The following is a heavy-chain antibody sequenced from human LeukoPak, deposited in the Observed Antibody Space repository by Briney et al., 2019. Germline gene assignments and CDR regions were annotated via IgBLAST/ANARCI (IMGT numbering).Heavy chain of an antibody. CDR1: GGTFSSYA. CDR3: ASTLITIFGVVIPYYFDY. D-gene: IGHD3-3*01. Sequence: SVKVSCKASGGTFSSYAISWVRQAPGQGLEWMGGIIPIFGTASYAQKFQGRVTITADESTSTAYMELSSLRSEDTAVYYCASTLITIFGVVIPYYFDYWGQGTLVTVSS. J-gene: IGHJ4*02. V-gene: IGHV1-69*13. CDR2: IIPIFGTA.